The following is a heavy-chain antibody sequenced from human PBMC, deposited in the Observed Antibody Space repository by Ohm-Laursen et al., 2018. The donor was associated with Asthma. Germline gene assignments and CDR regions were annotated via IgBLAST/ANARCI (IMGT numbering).Heavy chain of an antibody. J-gene: IGHJ4*02. CDR2: IYYSGLT. CDR1: GGSISSGGYS. V-gene: IGHV4-31*11. D-gene: IGHD3-22*01. Sequence: PSQTLSLTCAVSGGSISSGGYSWSWIRQHPGKGLEWIGYIYYSGLTYSNPSLRSRVTLSVDTSTNQFSLNLTSMAAADTAVYYCARGAFYYESTGYYFFDHWGQGALVTVSS. CDR3: ARGAFYYESTGYYFFDH.